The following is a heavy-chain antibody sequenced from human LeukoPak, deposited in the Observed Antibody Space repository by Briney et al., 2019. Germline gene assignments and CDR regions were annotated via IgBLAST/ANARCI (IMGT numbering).Heavy chain of an antibody. CDR2: IKQDGSEK. CDR1: GFTFSTYW. CDR3: ASEKPRDYDFWRDAFDI. Sequence: PGGSLRLSYEASGFTFSTYWMAWVRQAPGKGLEWVANIKQDGSEKYYVDSVKGRFTISRDNAKNSLYLQMNSLRAEDTAVYYCASEKPRDYDFWRDAFDIWGQGTMVTVSS. J-gene: IGHJ3*02. V-gene: IGHV3-7*01. D-gene: IGHD3-3*01.